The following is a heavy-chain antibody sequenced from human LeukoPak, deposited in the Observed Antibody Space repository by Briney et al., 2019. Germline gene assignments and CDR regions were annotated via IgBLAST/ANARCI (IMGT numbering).Heavy chain of an antibody. J-gene: IGHJ4*02. D-gene: IGHD2-2*01. CDR2: ISSSSSYI. CDR3: ARGVYCSSTSCYSKNDY. Sequence: GGSLRLSCAASGFTFSSYSMNWVRQAPGKGLEWVSSISSSSSYIYYADSVKGRFTISRDDAKNSLYLQMNSLRAEDTAVYYCARGVYCSSTSCYSKNDYWGQGTLVTVSS. CDR1: GFTFSSYS. V-gene: IGHV3-21*01.